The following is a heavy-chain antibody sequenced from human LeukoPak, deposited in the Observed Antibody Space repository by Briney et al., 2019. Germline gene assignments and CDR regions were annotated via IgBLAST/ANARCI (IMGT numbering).Heavy chain of an antibody. CDR1: GFTFNNFA. CDR3: ARDLAGHYYGSGSSFDY. D-gene: IGHD3-10*01. CDR2: ISFDSSNK. Sequence: GGSLRLSCAASGFTFNNFAIHWVRQAPGKGLEWVADISFDSSNKYYADSVKGRFTISRDNAKNSLFLQMNYLRAEDTAIYYCARDLAGHYYGSGSSFDYWGQGTLVTVSS. J-gene: IGHJ4*02. V-gene: IGHV3-30-3*01.